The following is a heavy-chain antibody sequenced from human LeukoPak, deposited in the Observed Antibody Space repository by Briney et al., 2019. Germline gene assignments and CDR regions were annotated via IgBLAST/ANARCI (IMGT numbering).Heavy chain of an antibody. J-gene: IGHJ6*03. CDR3: ARGEYSYGQGGYYYYYMDV. CDR2: FHPEDGET. D-gene: IGHD5-18*01. CDR1: GYTVTELS. V-gene: IGHV1-24*01. Sequence: ASVKVSCKVSGYTVTELSMHWVRQSPGKGLEWMGGFHPEDGETIYAQKFQGRVTMTEDTSTDTAYMELSSLRSEDTAVYYCARGEYSYGQGGYYYYYMDVWGKGTTVTVSS.